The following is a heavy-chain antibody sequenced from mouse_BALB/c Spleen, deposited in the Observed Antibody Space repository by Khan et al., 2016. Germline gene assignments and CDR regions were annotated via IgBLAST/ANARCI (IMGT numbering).Heavy chain of an antibody. CDR3: ASQYGSSYVGFAY. J-gene: IGHJ3*01. CDR2: INPGSGST. Sequence: QVQLKQSGADLVRPGTSVKVSCKASGYAFTNVLIDWIKQRPGQGLDWIGVINPGSGSTNYNAKFKGKATLTADKSSSTAYMQLSSLTSDDSAVYFCASQYGSSYVGFAYWGQGTLVTVSA. D-gene: IGHD1-1*01. CDR1: GYAFTNVL. V-gene: IGHV1-54*01.